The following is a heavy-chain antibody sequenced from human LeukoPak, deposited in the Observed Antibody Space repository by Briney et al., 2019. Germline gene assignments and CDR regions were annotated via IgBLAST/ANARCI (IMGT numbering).Heavy chain of an antibody. J-gene: IGHJ3*02. V-gene: IGHV3-48*04. CDR1: GFTFSSYS. Sequence: GGSLRLSCAASGFTFSSYSMNWVRQAPGKGLECVSYISSSGGTIYYADSVKGRFTISRDNNKNSLYLQMNSLRADDTAVYYCAKDLSVYGDYSILGDAFDMWGQGTMVTVSS. CDR2: ISSSGGTI. D-gene: IGHD4-17*01. CDR3: AKDLSVYGDYSILGDAFDM.